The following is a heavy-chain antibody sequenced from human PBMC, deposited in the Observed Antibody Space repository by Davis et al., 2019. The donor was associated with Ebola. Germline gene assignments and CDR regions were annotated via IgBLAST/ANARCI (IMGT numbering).Heavy chain of an antibody. CDR2: ISAYNGQI. CDR3: AKDSSSWAYYDSAGYPFDH. D-gene: IGHD6-13*01. Sequence: ASVPVSCKASGYTFNSHGIRWVRQAPGQGPAGMGWISAYNGQINYAQKFEGRVTMTTDTSTNTGYMELRSLKSDDTAMYYCAKDSSSWAYYDSAGYPFDHWGQGTLVTVSS. CDR1: GYTFNSHG. V-gene: IGHV1-18*01. J-gene: IGHJ4*02.